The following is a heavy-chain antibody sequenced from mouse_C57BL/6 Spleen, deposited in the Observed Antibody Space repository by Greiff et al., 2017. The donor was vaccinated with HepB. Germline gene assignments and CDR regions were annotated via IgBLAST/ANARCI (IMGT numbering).Heavy chain of an antibody. CDR3: TRSLLPTEDYAMDY. CDR1: GYKFTDYE. J-gene: IGHJ4*01. CDR2: IDPETGGT. Sequence: QVQLKQSGAELVRPGASVTLSCKASGYKFTDYEMHWVKQTPVHGLEWIGAIDPETGGTAYNQKFKGKAILTADKSSSTAYMELRSLTSEDSAVYYCTRSLLPTEDYAMDYWGQGTSVTVSS. D-gene: IGHD1-1*01. V-gene: IGHV1-15*01.